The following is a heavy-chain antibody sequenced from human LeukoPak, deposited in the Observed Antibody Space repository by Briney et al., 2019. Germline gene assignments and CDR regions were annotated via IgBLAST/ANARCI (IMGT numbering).Heavy chain of an antibody. CDR2: VYTSGST. CDR3: ARVNREMATITP. Sequence: SQTLSLTCSVSGGSITSGSYYWSWIRQPAGKGLEWIGRVYTSGSTKYNPSLKSRVSLSVDTSRNQFSLNLTSVTAADTAVYYCARVNREMATITPWGQGTLVTVSS. J-gene: IGHJ4*02. CDR1: GGSITSGSYY. D-gene: IGHD5-24*01. V-gene: IGHV4-61*02.